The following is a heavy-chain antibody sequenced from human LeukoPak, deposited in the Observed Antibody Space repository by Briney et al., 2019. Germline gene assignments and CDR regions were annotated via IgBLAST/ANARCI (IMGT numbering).Heavy chain of an antibody. CDR3: ARGGGLGV. CDR1: GFTFSSYW. J-gene: IGHJ6*02. Sequence: GGSLRLSCAASGFTFSSYWMNWARQAPGKGLEWVASINHNGNVNYYVDSVKGRFTISRGNAKNSLYLQMSNLRAEDTAVYFCARGGGLGVWGQGATVTVSS. V-gene: IGHV3-7*03. D-gene: IGHD3-16*01. CDR2: INHNGNVN.